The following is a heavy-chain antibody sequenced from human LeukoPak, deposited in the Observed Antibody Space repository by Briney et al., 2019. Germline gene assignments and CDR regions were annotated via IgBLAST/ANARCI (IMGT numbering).Heavy chain of an antibody. V-gene: IGHV1-69*13. J-gene: IGHJ6*02. CDR3: ASPTPDIVVVPAASQDYYYYGMDV. D-gene: IGHD2-2*01. CDR1: GGTFSSYA. Sequence: ASVKVSCKASGGTFSSYAISWVRQAPGQGLEWMGGIIPIFGTANYAQEFQGRVTITADESTSTAYMELSSLRSEDTAVYYCASPTPDIVVVPAASQDYYYYGMDVWGQGTTVTVSS. CDR2: IIPIFGTA.